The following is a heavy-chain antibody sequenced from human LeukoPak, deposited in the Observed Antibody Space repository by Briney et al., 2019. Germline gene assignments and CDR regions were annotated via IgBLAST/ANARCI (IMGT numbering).Heavy chain of an antibody. CDR1: GFTFSTYW. J-gene: IGHJ2*01. V-gene: IGHV3-74*01. CDR3: ARGAAGADWYFDL. Sequence: PGGSLRLSCAASGFTFSTYWMHWVRQAPGKGLVWVSRIISDESTTAYAGSVKGRFTVSRDNAKNTLFLQMNSLRAEDTALYYCARGAAGADWYFDLWGRGTLVTVSS. CDR2: IISDESTT. D-gene: IGHD6-13*01.